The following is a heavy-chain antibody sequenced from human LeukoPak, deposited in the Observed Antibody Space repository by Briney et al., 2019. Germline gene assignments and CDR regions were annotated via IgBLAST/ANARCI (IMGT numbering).Heavy chain of an antibody. CDR3: ASDTVDTALGIDY. V-gene: IGHV3-64*04. D-gene: IGHD5-18*01. CDR2: ISSNGGST. Sequence: PGGSLRLSCSASGFTFSSYAMHWVRQAPGKGLEYVSAISSNGGSTYYADSVKGRLTISRDNSKKTLYLQMNSLRAEDTAVYYCASDTVDTALGIDYWGQGTLVTVSS. J-gene: IGHJ4*02. CDR1: GFTFSSYA.